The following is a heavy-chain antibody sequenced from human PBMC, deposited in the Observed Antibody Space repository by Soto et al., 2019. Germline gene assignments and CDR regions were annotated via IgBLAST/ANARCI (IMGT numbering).Heavy chain of an antibody. CDR1: GYTLTELS. D-gene: IGHD6-13*01. J-gene: IGHJ4*02. Sequence: GASVKVSCKVSGYTLTELSMHWVRQAPGKGLEWMGGFDPEDGETIYAQKFQGRVTMTEDTSTDTAYMELSSLRSEDTAVYYCAVMERSSHRSSWYGVDYWGQGTLVTVSS. CDR3: AVMERSSHRSSWYGVDY. V-gene: IGHV1-24*01. CDR2: FDPEDGET.